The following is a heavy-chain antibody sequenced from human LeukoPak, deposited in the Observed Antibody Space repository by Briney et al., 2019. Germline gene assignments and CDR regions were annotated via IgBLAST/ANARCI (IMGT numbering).Heavy chain of an antibody. J-gene: IGHJ4*02. V-gene: IGHV5-51*01. CDR1: GYSFTSYW. D-gene: IGHD3-10*01. CDR3: ARRGSYGSGSYYNLDY. CDR2: IYPGDSDT. Sequence: GESLKISCKGFGYSFTSYWIGWVRQMPGKGLECMGIIYPGDSDTRYSPSFQGQITISADKSISTAYLQWSSLKASDTAMCYCARRGSYGSGSYYNLDYWGQGTLVTVSS.